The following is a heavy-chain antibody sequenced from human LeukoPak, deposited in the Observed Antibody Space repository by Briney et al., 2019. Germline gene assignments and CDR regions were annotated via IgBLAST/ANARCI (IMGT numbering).Heavy chain of an antibody. V-gene: IGHV3-48*04. CDR3: ARASYYYDSSGSDAFDI. CDR1: GFTFSSYS. D-gene: IGHD3-22*01. J-gene: IGHJ3*02. Sequence: PGGSLRLSCAASGFTFSSYSMNWVRQAPGKGLEWVSYISSSSSTIYYADSVKGRFTISRDNAKNSLYLQMNSLRAEDTAVYYCARASYYYDSSGSDAFDIWGQGTMVTVSS. CDR2: ISSSSSTI.